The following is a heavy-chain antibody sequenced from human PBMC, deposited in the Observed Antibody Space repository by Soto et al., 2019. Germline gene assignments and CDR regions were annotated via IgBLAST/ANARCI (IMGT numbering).Heavy chain of an antibody. D-gene: IGHD6-25*01. V-gene: IGHV4-59*08. CDR2: VHYSWGS. J-gene: IGHJ6*02. CDR1: GGSISSYH. Sequence: ETLSLTCTVSGGSISSYHWSWIRQTPGKGLEWIGYVHYSWGSNYNPSLKSRVAISLDTSKSQFSLKLTSVTAADTAAYYCAGGKAAQFYNGMDVWGQGTTVTVSS. CDR3: AGGKAAQFYNGMDV.